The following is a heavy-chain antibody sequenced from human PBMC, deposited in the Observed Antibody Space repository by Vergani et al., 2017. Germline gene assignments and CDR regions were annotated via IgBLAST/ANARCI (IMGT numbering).Heavy chain of an antibody. Sequence: DVHLAESGGGFFQPGGSLRLSCSASGFSFNSYWMHWVRQVPGKGLLWVSRIKSDGSITAYADSVKDRFTISRDNAQNTLYLQMNSLRVEDTGVYYCARARCIETCYTSNWLDSWGQGTLVTVSS. CDR1: GFSFNSYW. CDR2: IKSDGSIT. V-gene: IGHV3-74*03. D-gene: IGHD3-16*02. J-gene: IGHJ5*01. CDR3: ARARCIETCYTSNWLDS.